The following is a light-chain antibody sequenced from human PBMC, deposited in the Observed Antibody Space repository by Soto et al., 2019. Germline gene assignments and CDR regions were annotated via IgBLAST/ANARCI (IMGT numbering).Light chain of an antibody. Sequence: QSALTQPTSVSGSLGHWITISCTGNHNDIGTYDYVSWYQQHPGRAPRLLIQGVTTRPSGISGRFSASKSGLTASLTISGLQPEDEADYYCSSFTSNRIYVFGPGTKLTVL. J-gene: IGLJ1*01. CDR3: SSFTSNRIYV. V-gene: IGLV2-14*03. CDR1: HNDIGTYDY. CDR2: GVT.